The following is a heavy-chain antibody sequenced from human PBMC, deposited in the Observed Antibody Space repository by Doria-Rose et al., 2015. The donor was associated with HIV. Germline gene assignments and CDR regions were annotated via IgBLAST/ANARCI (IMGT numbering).Heavy chain of an antibody. J-gene: IGHJ4*02. CDR1: GFIFSNYW. D-gene: IGHD1-1*01. CDR2: INSDGSKT. CDR3: ARDNWNLDY. V-gene: IGHV3-74*01. Sequence: VQLQESGGGLVQPGGTLRLSCAASGFIFSNYWMHWVRQAPGKELVWAARINSDGSKTDYADSVKGRFTISRDNAQNTLYLQINSLRVEDTAMYYCARDNWNLDYWGQGTLVTVSS.